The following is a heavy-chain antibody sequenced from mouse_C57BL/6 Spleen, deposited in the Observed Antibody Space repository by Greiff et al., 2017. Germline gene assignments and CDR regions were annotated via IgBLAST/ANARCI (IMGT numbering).Heavy chain of an antibody. V-gene: IGHV1-62-2*01. Sequence: QVQLQQSGAELVKPGASVKLSCKASGYTFTEYTIHWVKQRSGQGLEWIGWFYPGSGSIKYNEKFKDKATLTADKSSSTVYMELSRLTSEDSAVYFCARHEEVYYGNCEEWFAYWGQGTLVTVSA. CDR1: GYTFTEYT. D-gene: IGHD2-1*01. CDR2: FYPGSGSI. CDR3: ARHEEVYYGNCEEWFAY. J-gene: IGHJ3*01.